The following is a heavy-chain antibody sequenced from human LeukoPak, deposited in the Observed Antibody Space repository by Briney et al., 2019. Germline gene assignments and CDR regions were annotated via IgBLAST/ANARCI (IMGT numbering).Heavy chain of an antibody. V-gene: IGHV3-21*01. J-gene: IGHJ4*02. CDR3: ARTVDTAMVGY. CDR1: GFTFSSYS. CDR2: ISSSSSYI. D-gene: IGHD5-18*01. Sequence: PGGSLRLSCEASGFTFSSYSMNWVRQAPGKGLEWVSSISSSSSYIYYADSVKGRFTISRDNAKNSLYLQMNGLRAEDTAVYYCARTVDTAMVGYWGQGTLVTVSS.